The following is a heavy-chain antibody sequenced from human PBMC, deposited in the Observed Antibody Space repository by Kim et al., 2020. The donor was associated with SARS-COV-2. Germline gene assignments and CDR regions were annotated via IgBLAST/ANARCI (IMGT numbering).Heavy chain of an antibody. D-gene: IGHD3-10*01. V-gene: IGHV4-31*03. CDR2: TYYSGST. CDR1: GGSISSGGYY. Sequence: SETLSLTCTVSGGSISSGGYYWCWIRQHPGKGLGWVGYTYYSGSTYYNPSLKSRVTISVDTSKNQFSLKLSSVTAADTAVYYCAGCRVHYYGSGSYGCYYYRLDVRRQATTVTVCS. CDR3: AGCRVHYYGSGSYGCYYYRLDV. J-gene: IGHJ6*02.